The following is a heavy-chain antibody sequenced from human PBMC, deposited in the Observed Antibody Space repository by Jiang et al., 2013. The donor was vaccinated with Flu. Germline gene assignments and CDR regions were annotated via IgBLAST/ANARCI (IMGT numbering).Heavy chain of an antibody. CDR1: GYSSGNSFTSYW. CDR3: AMYTISSPDYLSYFFYGMDV. Sequence: VQLVESGAEVKKPGESLRISCEGSGYSSGNSFTSYWIGWVRQTPGKGLEWMGFIFPGEGHIRYSPSFQGQVTISADTSISTAYLQWASLKASDTAMYYCAMYTISSPDYLSYFFYGMDVWGQGTAVTVSS. V-gene: IGHV5-51*01. CDR2: IFPGEGHI. D-gene: IGHD3-9*01. J-gene: IGHJ6*02.